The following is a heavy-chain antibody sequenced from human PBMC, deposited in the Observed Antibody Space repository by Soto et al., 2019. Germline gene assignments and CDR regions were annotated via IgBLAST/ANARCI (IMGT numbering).Heavy chain of an antibody. J-gene: IGHJ5*02. CDR1: GYTFTGYY. CDR3: ARTRGYSYGRLNWFDP. CDR2: INPNSGGT. Sequence: EASVKVSCKASGYTFTGYYMHWVRQAPGQGLEWMGWINPNSGGTNYAQKFQGRVTMTRDTSISTAYMELSRLRSDDTAVYYCARTRGYSYGRLNWFDPWGQGTLVTVSS. D-gene: IGHD5-18*01. V-gene: IGHV1-2*02.